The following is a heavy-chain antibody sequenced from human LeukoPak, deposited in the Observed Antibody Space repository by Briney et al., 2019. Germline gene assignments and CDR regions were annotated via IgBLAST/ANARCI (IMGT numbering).Heavy chain of an antibody. J-gene: IGHJ3*02. D-gene: IGHD5-18*01. CDR1: GNSFTTHW. CDR2: IYPGDSDT. CDR3: ARQGGGYSYDDFFDI. Sequence: GESLKISCKASGNSFTTHWIGWVRQMPGKGLEWMGIIYPGDSDTRYSPSFQGQVTISADKSISTAYLQWSSLKASDTAMYYCARQGGGYSYDDFFDIWGQGTMVTVSS. V-gene: IGHV5-51*01.